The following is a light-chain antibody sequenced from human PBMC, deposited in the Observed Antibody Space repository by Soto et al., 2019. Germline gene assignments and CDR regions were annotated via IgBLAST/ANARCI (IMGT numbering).Light chain of an antibody. J-gene: IGKJ1*01. Sequence: IQLTQSPSSLSASVGDRVTITCRASQGISSSLAWYQQKPGKAPKLLIYDASSLESGVPSRFSGSGSGTEFTLTISSLQPDDFATYYCQQYNSYSGTFGQGTKVDIK. CDR1: QGISSS. V-gene: IGKV1-5*01. CDR2: DAS. CDR3: QQYNSYSGT.